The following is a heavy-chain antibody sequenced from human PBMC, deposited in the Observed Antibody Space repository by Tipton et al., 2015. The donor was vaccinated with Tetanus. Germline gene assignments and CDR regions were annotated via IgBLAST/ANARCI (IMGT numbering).Heavy chain of an antibody. V-gene: IGHV3-30*03. CDR2: ISYDGNYQ. D-gene: IGHD6-13*01. CDR1: GFTFSNSG. CDR3: IYTISWSAFDY. J-gene: IGHJ4*02. Sequence: QVQLVQSGGGVVQPGRSLRLSCAASGFTFSNSGMHWVRQAPGKGLEWVAIISYDGNYQSYAESVKGRFTISRDNSKSTLFLQMNGLRAEDTAAYYCIYTISWSAFDYWGQGSLVTVSS.